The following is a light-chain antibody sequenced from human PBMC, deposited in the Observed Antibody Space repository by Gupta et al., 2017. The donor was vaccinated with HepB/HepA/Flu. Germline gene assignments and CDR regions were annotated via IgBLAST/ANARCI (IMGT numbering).Light chain of an antibody. CDR2: GAS. V-gene: IGKV3-20*01. CDR1: QRVSSSY. CDR3: QQYGSLIT. Sequence: IVLPQSPGTLSLSPGERATLSCRASQRVSSSYLAWYQQKPGQAPRLLIYGASSRATGIPDRFSGSGSGTDFTLTISRLEPEDFAVYYCQQYGSLITFGQGTRLEIK. J-gene: IGKJ5*01.